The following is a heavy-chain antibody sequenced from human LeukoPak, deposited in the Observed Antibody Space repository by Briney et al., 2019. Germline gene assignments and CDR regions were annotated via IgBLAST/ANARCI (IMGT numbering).Heavy chain of an antibody. CDR2: IKPKSGDT. V-gene: IGHV1-2*02. J-gene: IGHJ2*01. Sequence: ASVKVSCKASGYTFIDHYLHWVRQTPGQGFEWLGWIKPKSGDTNYARDFQGRVTMTRDTSITTAYMDLSSLRSDDTAMYYCATHWGSGWYFDLWGRGTQVTVSS. CDR1: GYTFIDHY. CDR3: ATHWGSGWYFDL. D-gene: IGHD7-27*01.